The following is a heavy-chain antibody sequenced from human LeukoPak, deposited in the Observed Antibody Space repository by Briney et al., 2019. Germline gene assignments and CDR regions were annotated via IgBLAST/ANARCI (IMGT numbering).Heavy chain of an antibody. J-gene: IGHJ4*02. CDR1: GFTFRSHA. CDR2: ISGSGDST. D-gene: IGHD6-13*01. V-gene: IGHV3-23*01. CDR3: AKTRPLDSSSWSHGDY. Sequence: GGSLRLSCVGSGFTFRSHAMSWVRQAPGKGLEWVSAISGSGDSTYYGDSVKGRFTISRDNSKNTLYLQMNSLRAEDTAVYYCAKTRPLDSSSWSHGDYWGQGTLVTVSS.